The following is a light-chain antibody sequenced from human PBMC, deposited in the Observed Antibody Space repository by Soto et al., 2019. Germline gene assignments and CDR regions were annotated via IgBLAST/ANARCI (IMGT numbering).Light chain of an antibody. CDR2: DVS. Sequence: QSALTQPASVSGSPGQSITISCSGASSDVGGYNYVSWYQQHPDKAPKLMIYDVSRRPSGVSDRFSGSKSGSTASLTISGLQAEDEADYYCSSYRSTTHVLFGGGTKLTVL. J-gene: IGLJ2*01. CDR3: SSYRSTTHVL. V-gene: IGLV2-14*03. CDR1: SSDVGGYNY.